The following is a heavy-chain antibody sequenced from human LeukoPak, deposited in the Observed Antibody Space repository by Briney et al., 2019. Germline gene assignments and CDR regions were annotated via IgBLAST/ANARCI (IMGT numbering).Heavy chain of an antibody. CDR3: APEGGYSYDY. Sequence: GRSLRLSCAASGFTFSSYRMHWVRQVPGKGLVWVSRISSDGTSTTYADSVMGRFTISRDNAKNTLYLQMNSLRAEDTAVYYCAPEGGYSYDYWGQGTLVTVSS. D-gene: IGHD5-18*01. CDR2: ISSDGTST. V-gene: IGHV3-74*03. J-gene: IGHJ4*02. CDR1: GFTFSSYR.